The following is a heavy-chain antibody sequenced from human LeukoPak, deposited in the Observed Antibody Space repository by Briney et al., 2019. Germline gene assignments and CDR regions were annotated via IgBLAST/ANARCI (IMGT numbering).Heavy chain of an antibody. CDR3: ATIKRGNIFGYFDF. Sequence: SETLSLTCAVSGASMNTHYWSWIRQPPGKGLEWIGYMLNTVTTKDNPSLKSRFTLSADTSKNQFSLRLTSVTAADTAVYYCATIKRGNIFGYFDFWGQGIPVTVSS. CDR2: MLNTVTT. CDR1: GASMNTHY. V-gene: IGHV4-4*09. J-gene: IGHJ4*02. D-gene: IGHD5-18*01.